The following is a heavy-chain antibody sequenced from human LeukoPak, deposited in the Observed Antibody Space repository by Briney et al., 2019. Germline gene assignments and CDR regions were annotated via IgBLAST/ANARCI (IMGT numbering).Heavy chain of an antibody. V-gene: IGHV3-53*01. Sequence: GGSLRLSCAASGFTVSSNYMSWVRQAPGKGLEWVSVIYSGGSTYYADSVKGRFTISRDNSKNTLYLQMNSLRAEDTAVYYCARGAGYNYPYYFDYWGQGTLVTVSS. J-gene: IGHJ4*02. CDR3: ARGAGYNYPYYFDY. D-gene: IGHD5-24*01. CDR1: GFTVSSNY. CDR2: IYSGGST.